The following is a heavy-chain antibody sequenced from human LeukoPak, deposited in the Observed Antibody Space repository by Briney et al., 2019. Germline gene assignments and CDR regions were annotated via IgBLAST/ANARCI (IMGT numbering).Heavy chain of an antibody. Sequence: ASVTVSCKASVYTFTGYYMHWVRQAPGQGLEWMGWINPNSGGTSYAQKFQGRVTMTRDTSISTAYMELSRLRSDDTAVYYCARGRGYSGYDLVYLDYWGQGTLVTVSS. J-gene: IGHJ4*02. CDR3: ARGRGYSGYDLVYLDY. CDR1: VYTFTGYY. CDR2: INPNSGGT. D-gene: IGHD5-12*01. V-gene: IGHV1-2*02.